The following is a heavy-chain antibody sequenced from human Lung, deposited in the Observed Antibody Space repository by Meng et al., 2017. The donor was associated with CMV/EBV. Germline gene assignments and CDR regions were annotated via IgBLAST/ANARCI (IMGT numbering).Heavy chain of an antibody. CDR2: ISWDGGST. D-gene: IGHD6-13*01. CDR3: AKEYIAAAGTDYYYGMDV. J-gene: IGHJ6*02. V-gene: IGHV3-43D*03. CDR1: GFTFDDYA. Sequence: GESXKISXAASGFTFDDYAMHWVRQAPGKGLEWVSLISWDGGSTYYADSVKGRFTISRDNSKNSLYLQMNSLRAEDTALYYCAKEYIAAAGTDYYYGMDVWGQGTTVTVSS.